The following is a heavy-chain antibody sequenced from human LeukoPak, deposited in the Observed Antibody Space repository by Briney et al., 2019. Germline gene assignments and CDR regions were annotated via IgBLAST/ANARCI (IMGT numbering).Heavy chain of an antibody. Sequence: GGSLRLSCEASGFSVSTNYTSWVRQAPGKGLEWISVLYSTGLTYEADSVKGRFTISRDNSKNTLYLQMDSLRAEDTAVYYCARDYMNTIVNGGFGYWGQGTLVTVSS. CDR2: LYSTGLT. J-gene: IGHJ4*02. CDR1: GFSVSTNY. CDR3: ARDYMNTIVNGGFGY. V-gene: IGHV3-53*01. D-gene: IGHD3-16*01.